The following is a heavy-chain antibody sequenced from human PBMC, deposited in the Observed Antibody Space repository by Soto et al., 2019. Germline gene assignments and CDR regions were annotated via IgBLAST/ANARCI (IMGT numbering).Heavy chain of an antibody. J-gene: IGHJ5*02. CDR3: ARGRRAYYDILTGYYKGGWFDP. CDR2: INHRGST. V-gene: IGHV4-34*01. CDR1: GGSFSGYY. Sequence: QVQLQQWGAGLLKPSETLSLTCAVYGGSFSGYYWSWIRQPPGKGLEWIGEINHRGSTNYNPSLKSRVTISVDTSKNQFSLKLSSVTAADTAVYYCARGRRAYYDILTGYYKGGWFDPWGQGTLVTVSS. D-gene: IGHD3-9*01.